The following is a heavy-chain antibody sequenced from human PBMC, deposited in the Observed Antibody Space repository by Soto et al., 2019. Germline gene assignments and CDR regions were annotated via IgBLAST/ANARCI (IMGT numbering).Heavy chain of an antibody. CDR3: ARVVSTIFGVPPPRDWFDP. V-gene: IGHV4-59*01. D-gene: IGHD3-3*01. CDR1: GGSISSYY. J-gene: IGHJ5*02. Sequence: SETLSLTCTVSGGSISSYYWSWIRQPPGKGLEWIGYIYYSGSTNYNPSLKSRVTISVDTSKNQFSLKLSSVTAADTAVYYCARVVSTIFGVPPPRDWFDPWGQGTLVTVSS. CDR2: IYYSGST.